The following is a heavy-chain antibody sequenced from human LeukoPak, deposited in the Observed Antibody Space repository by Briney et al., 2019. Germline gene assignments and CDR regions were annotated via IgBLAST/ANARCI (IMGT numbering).Heavy chain of an antibody. J-gene: IGHJ4*02. CDR3: ARPSYYYDSSGYHYDVYYFDY. V-gene: IGHV5-51*01. CDR2: IYPGDSDT. Sequence: GESLKISCKGSGYSFTSYWIGWVRQMPGKGLEWMGIIYPGDSDTRYSPSFQGQVTISAGKSISTAYLQWSSLKASDTAMYYCARPSYYYDSSGYHYDVYYFDYWGQGTLVTVSS. D-gene: IGHD3-22*01. CDR1: GYSFTSYW.